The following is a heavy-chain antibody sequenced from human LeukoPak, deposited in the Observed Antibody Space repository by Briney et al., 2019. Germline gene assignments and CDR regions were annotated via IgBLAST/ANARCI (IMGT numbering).Heavy chain of an antibody. J-gene: IGHJ4*02. V-gene: IGHV2-5*02. D-gene: IGHD3-16*01. CDR1: GFSLSTSGVG. Sequence: SGPTLVNPTQTLTLTCTFSGFSLSTSGVGVRWIRQPPGKALEWLALIYWDDDKRYSPSLKSRLTITKDTSKNQVVLTVTNMDPVDTATYYCALLRRNYDAYRADDYWGQGALVTVSS. CDR3: ALLRRNYDAYRADDY. CDR2: IYWDDDK.